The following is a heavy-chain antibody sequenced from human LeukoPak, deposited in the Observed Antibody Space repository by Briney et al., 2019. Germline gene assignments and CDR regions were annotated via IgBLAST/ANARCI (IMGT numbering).Heavy chain of an antibody. V-gene: IGHV4-31*03. CDR2: IYYSGST. J-gene: IGHJ4*02. CDR1: GGSISSGGYY. D-gene: IGHD3-22*01. Sequence: SQTLSLTCTVSGGSISSGGYYWSWIRQHPGKGLEWIGYIYYSGSTYYNPSLKSRVTISVDTSKNQFSLKLSSVTAADTAVYYCARGTPYSSGYYYFGYFDYWGQGTLVTVSS. CDR3: ARGTPYSSGYYYFGYFDY.